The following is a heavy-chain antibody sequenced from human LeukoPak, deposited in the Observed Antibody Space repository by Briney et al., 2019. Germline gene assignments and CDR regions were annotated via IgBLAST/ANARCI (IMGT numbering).Heavy chain of an antibody. Sequence: SETLSLTCTVSGGSISSGTYYWSWIRQPAGKGLEWIGRIYTNGSTNYNPSLKSRVTISVDTSKNQFSLKLSSVTAADTAVYYCARDNIVVVPAAYYYYYYMDVWGKGTTVTVSS. CDR2: IYTNGST. V-gene: IGHV4-61*02. CDR1: GGSISSGTYY. J-gene: IGHJ6*03. CDR3: ARDNIVVVPAAYYYYYYMDV. D-gene: IGHD2-2*01.